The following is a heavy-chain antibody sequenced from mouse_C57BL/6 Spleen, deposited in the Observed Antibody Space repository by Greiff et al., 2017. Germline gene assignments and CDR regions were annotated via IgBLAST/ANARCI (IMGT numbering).Heavy chain of an antibody. CDR3: ARLSGYGAWFAY. CDR2: INPSTGGT. D-gene: IGHD1-3*01. J-gene: IGHJ3*01. Sequence: EVQLQESGPELVKPGASVKISCKASGYSFTGYYMNWVKQSPEKSLEWIGEINPSTGGTTYNQKFKAKATLTVDKSSSTAYMQLKSLTSEDSAVYYCARLSGYGAWFAYWGQGTLVTVSA. V-gene: IGHV1-42*01. CDR1: GYSFTGYY.